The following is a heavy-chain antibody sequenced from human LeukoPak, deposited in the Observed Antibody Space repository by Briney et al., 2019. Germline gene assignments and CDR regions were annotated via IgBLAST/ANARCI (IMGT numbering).Heavy chain of an antibody. Sequence: GGSLRLSCAASGFTFSSYGMNWVRQAPGKGLKWVSGIRVGGEIYYADSVKGRFIISRDNSENTLYLQMSGLRAEDTAVYHCAKGTGDSGYYFDYWGQGTLVTVSS. CDR1: GFTFSSYG. CDR3: AKGTGDSGYYFDY. V-gene: IGHV3-23*01. J-gene: IGHJ4*02. D-gene: IGHD7-27*01. CDR2: IRVGGEI.